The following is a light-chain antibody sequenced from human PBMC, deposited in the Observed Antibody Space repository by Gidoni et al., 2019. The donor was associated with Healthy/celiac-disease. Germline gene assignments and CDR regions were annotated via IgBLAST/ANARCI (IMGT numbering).Light chain of an antibody. CDR1: QIISSY. Sequence: DIQLTQSPSTLSASVVDRVTITCRASQIISSYLNWYQQKPGKAPKLLIYAASSLQSGVPSRFSGSGSGTDFTLTISSLQPEDFATYYCQQSYSTLTVGGGTKVEIK. J-gene: IGKJ4*01. CDR2: AAS. V-gene: IGKV1-39*01. CDR3: QQSYSTLT.